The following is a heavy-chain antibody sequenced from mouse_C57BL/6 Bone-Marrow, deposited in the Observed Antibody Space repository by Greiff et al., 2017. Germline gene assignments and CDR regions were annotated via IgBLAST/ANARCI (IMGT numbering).Heavy chain of an antibody. CDR2: IYPGSGST. CDR3: AREYYAMDY. J-gene: IGHJ4*01. Sequence: QVQLQQSGAELVRPGASVKLSCKASGYTFTDYYINWVKQRPGQGLAWIARIYPGSGSTYYNEKFKGKATLTAEKSSSTAYMQLSSLTSEDSAVYFGAREYYAMDYWGQGTSVTVSS. V-gene: IGHV1-76*01. CDR1: GYTFTDYY.